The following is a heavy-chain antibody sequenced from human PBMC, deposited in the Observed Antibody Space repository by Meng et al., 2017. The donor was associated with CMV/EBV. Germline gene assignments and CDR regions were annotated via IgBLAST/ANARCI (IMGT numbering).Heavy chain of an antibody. D-gene: IGHD6-13*01. J-gene: IGHJ6*02. V-gene: IGHV1-69*05. Sequence: SYAISWVRQAPGQGLEWMGGIIPIFSTANYAQKFQGRVTITTDESTSTAYMELSSLRSEDTAVYYCARGSIAAAGTVRYYYYGMDVWGQGTTVTVSS. CDR2: IIPIFSTA. CDR1: SYA. CDR3: ARGSIAAAGTVRYYYYGMDV.